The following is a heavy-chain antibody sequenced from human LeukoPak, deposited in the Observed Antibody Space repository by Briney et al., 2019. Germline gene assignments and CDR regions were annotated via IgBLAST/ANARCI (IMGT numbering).Heavy chain of an antibody. D-gene: IGHD3-22*01. V-gene: IGHV3-53*05. CDR1: GFTVSSNY. CDR2: IYSGGST. CDR3: AKDPYYYDSSGGENYFDY. Sequence: GGSLRLSCAASGFTVSSNYMSWVRQAPGKGLEWVSVIYSGGSTYYADSVKGRFTISRDNSKNTLYLQMNSLRAEDTAVYYCAKDPYYYDSSGGENYFDYWGQGTLVTVSS. J-gene: IGHJ4*02.